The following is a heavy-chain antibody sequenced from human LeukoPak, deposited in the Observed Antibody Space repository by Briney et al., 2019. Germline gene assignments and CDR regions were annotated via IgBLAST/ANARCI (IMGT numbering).Heavy chain of an antibody. Sequence: GASVKVSCKASGYTFTSYGISWVRQAPGQGLEWMGWISACNGNTNYAQKLQGRVTMTTDTSTSTAYMELRSLRSDDTAVYYCARRFWEYYYDSSGYYYFDYWGQGTLVTVSS. CDR2: ISACNGNT. V-gene: IGHV1-18*01. J-gene: IGHJ4*02. CDR1: GYTFTSYG. D-gene: IGHD3-22*01. CDR3: ARRFWEYYYDSSGYYYFDY.